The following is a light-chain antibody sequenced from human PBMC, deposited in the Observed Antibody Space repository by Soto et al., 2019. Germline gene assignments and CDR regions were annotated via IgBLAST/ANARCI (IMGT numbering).Light chain of an antibody. CDR2: GAS. V-gene: IGKV3-15*01. Sequence: EIVMTQSPGTLSVSPGERATLSCRASQSISSNLAWYQQKPGQALRLLIYGASTRATGIPARFSGSGSGTEFTRTISSLQSEDFAVYYCQQYNNWPRTFGQGTKVDIK. CDR3: QQYNNWPRT. J-gene: IGKJ1*01. CDR1: QSISSN.